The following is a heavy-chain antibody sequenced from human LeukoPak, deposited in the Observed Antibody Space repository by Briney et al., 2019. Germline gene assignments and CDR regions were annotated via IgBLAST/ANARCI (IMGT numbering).Heavy chain of an antibody. CDR2: ICPDGTVT. V-gene: IGHV3-74*01. Sequence: GGSLRLSCAASGFTFSNYCMHWVRQVPGKGLVWVSRICPDGTVTNYADSVKGRFTISRDNAKNMVFLQMNSLRADDTAVYYCVRDFRSADYWGQGILVTVSS. CDR1: GFTFSNYC. J-gene: IGHJ4*02. CDR3: VRDFRSADY.